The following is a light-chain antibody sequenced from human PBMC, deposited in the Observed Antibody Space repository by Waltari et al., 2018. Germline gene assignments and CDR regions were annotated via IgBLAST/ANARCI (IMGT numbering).Light chain of an antibody. Sequence: CRASQGVSRSYLAWYQQKPVQAPRLLIDGASSRATGIPARFSGSWAGADFTLTISILEPEDFAVYYCQQYGSSPFTFGPGTKVDI. CDR3: QQYGSSPFT. CDR2: GAS. CDR1: QGVSRSY. V-gene: IGKV3-20*01. J-gene: IGKJ3*01.